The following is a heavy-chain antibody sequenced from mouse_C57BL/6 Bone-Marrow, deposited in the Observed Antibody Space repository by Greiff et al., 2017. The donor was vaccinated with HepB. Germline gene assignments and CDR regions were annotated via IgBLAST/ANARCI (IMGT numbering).Heavy chain of an antibody. CDR2: IDPSDSYT. J-gene: IGHJ1*03. CDR3: ARSDTTVVAHWYFDV. CDR1: GYTFTSYW. Sequence: QVQLKQPGAELVMPGASVKLSCKASGYTFTSYWMHWVKQRPGQGLEWIGEIDPSDSYTNYNQKFKGKSTLTVDKSSSTAYMQLSSLTSEDSAVYYCARSDTTVVAHWYFDVWGTGTTVTVSS. D-gene: IGHD1-1*01. V-gene: IGHV1-69*01.